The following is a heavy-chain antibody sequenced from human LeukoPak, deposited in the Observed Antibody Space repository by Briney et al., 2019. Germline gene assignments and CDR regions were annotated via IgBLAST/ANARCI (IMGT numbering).Heavy chain of an antibody. CDR3: ARSARLTADFDN. Sequence: SETLSLTCTVSSDSINSDYWAWLRQPPGKSLEWIGSVSTPGGSNYNPSLKSRLTMSLDTSKSQFSLKLSSVIAADTAVYYCARSARLTADFDNWGQGTLVTVSS. J-gene: IGHJ4*02. CDR1: SDSINSDY. V-gene: IGHV4-4*07. CDR2: VSTPGGS. D-gene: IGHD3-16*01.